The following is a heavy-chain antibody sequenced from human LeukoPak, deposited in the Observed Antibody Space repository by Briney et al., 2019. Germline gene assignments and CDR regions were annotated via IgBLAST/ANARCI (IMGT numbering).Heavy chain of an antibody. Sequence: KPSETLSLTCAVYGGSFSGYYWSWIRQPPGMGLEWIGEINHSGSTNYNPSLKSRVTISVDTSKNQFSLKLSSVTAADTAVYYCARGLTYYYGSGSPRRFDPWGQGTLVTVSS. D-gene: IGHD3-10*01. CDR2: INHSGST. V-gene: IGHV4-34*01. CDR3: ARGLTYYYGSGSPRRFDP. CDR1: GGSFSGYY. J-gene: IGHJ5*02.